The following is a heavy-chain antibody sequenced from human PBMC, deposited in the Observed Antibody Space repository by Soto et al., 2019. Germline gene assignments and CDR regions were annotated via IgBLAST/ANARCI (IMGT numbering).Heavy chain of an antibody. J-gene: IGHJ4*02. V-gene: IGHV4-31*03. Sequence: SETLSLTCTVSGGSISSGGYYWSWIRQHPGKGLEWIGYIYYSGSTYYNPSLKSRVTISVDTSKNQFSLKLSSVTAADTAVYYCAIAYQSTVTTIDYWGQGTLVTVSS. CDR2: IYYSGST. D-gene: IGHD4-17*01. CDR3: AIAYQSTVTTIDY. CDR1: GGSISSGGYY.